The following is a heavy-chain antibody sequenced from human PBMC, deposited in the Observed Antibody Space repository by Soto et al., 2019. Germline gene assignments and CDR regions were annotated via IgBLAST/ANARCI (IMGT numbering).Heavy chain of an antibody. V-gene: IGHV3-30-3*01. J-gene: IGHJ4*02. CDR3: ARDHGDYFDY. D-gene: IGHD4-17*01. CDR1: GFTFSSYA. CDR2: ISYDGSNK. Sequence: VQLVESGGGVVQPGRSLRLSCAASGFTFSSYAMHWVRQAPGKGLEWVAVISYDGSNKYYADSVKGRFTISRDNSKNALYLQMNSLRAEDTAVYYCARDHGDYFDYWGQGTLVTVSS.